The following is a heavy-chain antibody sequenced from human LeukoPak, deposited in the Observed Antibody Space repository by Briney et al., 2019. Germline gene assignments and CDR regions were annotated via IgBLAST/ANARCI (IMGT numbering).Heavy chain of an antibody. D-gene: IGHD5-18*01. CDR1: GGSISRYY. J-gene: IGHJ4*02. Sequence: SETLSLTCTVSGGSISRYYWSWIRQPAGKGLEWIGRIYTSGSTNYNPSLKSRVTMSVDTSKNQFSLKLSSVTAADTAVYYCARGLYSYGYSYFDYWGQGTLVTVSS. V-gene: IGHV4-4*07. CDR3: ARGLYSYGYSYFDY. CDR2: IYTSGST.